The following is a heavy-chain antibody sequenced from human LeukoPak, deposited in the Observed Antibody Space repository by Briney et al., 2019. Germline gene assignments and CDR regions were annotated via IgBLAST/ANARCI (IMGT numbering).Heavy chain of an antibody. D-gene: IGHD3-10*01. CDR3: AWSTVWFREINFDY. Sequence: PGGSLRLSCAASGFTFSSYWMHWVRPAPGKGLVWVSRINSDGSSTSYADSVKGRFTTSRDNAKNTLYLQMNSLRAEDTAVYYCAWSTVWFREINFDYWGQGTLVTVST. V-gene: IGHV3-74*01. J-gene: IGHJ4*02. CDR2: INSDGSST. CDR1: GFTFSSYW.